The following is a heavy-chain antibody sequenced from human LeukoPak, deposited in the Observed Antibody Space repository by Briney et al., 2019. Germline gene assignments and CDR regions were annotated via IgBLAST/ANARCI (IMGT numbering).Heavy chain of an antibody. V-gene: IGHV1-69*05. CDR3: ARGPTYYYDSSGYSNWFDP. D-gene: IGHD3-22*01. J-gene: IGHJ5*02. CDR1: GGTFSSYA. CDR2: IIPIFGTA. Sequence: SVKVSCKASGGTFSSYAISWVRQAPGQGLEWMGRIIPIFGTANYAQKFQGRVTITTDESTSTAYVELSSLRSEDTAVYYCARGPTYYYDSSGYSNWFDPWGQGTLVTVSS.